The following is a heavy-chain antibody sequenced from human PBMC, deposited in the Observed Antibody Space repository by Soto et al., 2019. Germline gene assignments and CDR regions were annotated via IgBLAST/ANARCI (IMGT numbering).Heavy chain of an antibody. CDR2: IYPGDSDT. CDR3: ARSRAGYNYIDY. Sequence: GESRKMSCKGSGSSFTSYLIGWVRQMPGKGLEWMGIIYPGDSDTRYSPSFQGQVTISADKSISTAYLQWSSLKASDTAMYYCARSRAGYNYIDYWGQGTLVTVSS. J-gene: IGHJ4*02. V-gene: IGHV5-51*03. D-gene: IGHD5-12*01. CDR1: GSSFTSYL.